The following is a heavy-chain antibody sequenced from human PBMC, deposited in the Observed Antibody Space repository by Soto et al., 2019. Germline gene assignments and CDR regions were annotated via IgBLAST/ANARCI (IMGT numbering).Heavy chain of an antibody. D-gene: IGHD5-18*01. J-gene: IGHJ4*02. CDR1: GGSFSGYY. V-gene: IGHV4-34*01. CDR2: INHSGST. Sequence: QVQLQQWGAGLLKPSETLSLTCAVYGGSFSGYYWSWIRQPPGKGLEWIGEINHSGSTNYNPSLKSRVTISVDTSKNQFSLKLSSVTAADTAVYYCAREGVDTAMVIDYWGQGTLFTVSS. CDR3: AREGVDTAMVIDY.